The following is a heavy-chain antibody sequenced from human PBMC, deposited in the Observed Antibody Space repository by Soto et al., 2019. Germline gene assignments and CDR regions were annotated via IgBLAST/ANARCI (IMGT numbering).Heavy chain of an antibody. CDR2: IIPIFGTA. D-gene: IGHD2-15*01. CDR1: GGTFSSYA. Sequence: GASVKVSCKASGGTFSSYAISWVRQAPGQGLEWMGGIIPIFGTANYAQKFQGRVTITADESTSTAYMELSSLRSEDTAVYYCARVIKGGSRTGWFDPWGQGTLVTVSS. CDR3: ARVIKGGSRTGWFDP. V-gene: IGHV1-69*13. J-gene: IGHJ5*02.